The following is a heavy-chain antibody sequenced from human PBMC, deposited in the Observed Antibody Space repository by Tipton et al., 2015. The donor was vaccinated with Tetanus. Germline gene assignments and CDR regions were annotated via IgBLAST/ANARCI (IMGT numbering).Heavy chain of an antibody. CDR3: ARWRDGFNRALDS. CDR2: IFYSGRT. CDR1: GDSMTDFY. J-gene: IGHJ4*02. Sequence: TLSLTCNVSGDSMTDFYWSWIRQPPGKGLEWIAYIFYSGRTQHNPSLKSRVTISVDTAKNQFSLQLRSVTAADTAVYYCARWRDGFNRALDSWGQGIMVTVSS. V-gene: IGHV4-59*01. D-gene: IGHD5-24*01.